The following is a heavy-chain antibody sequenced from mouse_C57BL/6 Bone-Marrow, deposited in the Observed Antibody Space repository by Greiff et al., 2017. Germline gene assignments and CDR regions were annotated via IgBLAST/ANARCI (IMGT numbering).Heavy chain of an antibody. CDR3: ARPGSSYFYYAMDY. J-gene: IGHJ4*01. V-gene: IGHV1-81*01. Sequence: QVQLQQSGAELARPGASVKLSCKASGYTFTSYGISWVKQRTGQGLEWIGEIYPRSGNTYYNEKFKGKATLTADKSSSTAYMELRSLTSEDSAVDFCARPGSSYFYYAMDYWGQGTSVTVSS. CDR1: GYTFTSYG. D-gene: IGHD1-1*01. CDR2: IYPRSGNT.